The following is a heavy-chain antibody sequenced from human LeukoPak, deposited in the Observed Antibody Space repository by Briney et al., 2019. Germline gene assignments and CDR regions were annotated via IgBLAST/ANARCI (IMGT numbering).Heavy chain of an antibody. Sequence: QSGGSLRLSCAASGFTFSSYAMHWVRQAPGKGLEWVAVISYDGSNKYYADSVKGRFTISRDNSKNTLYLQMNSLRGEDTAVYYCARVLSVSYCDSWGQGTLVTVSS. J-gene: IGHJ4*02. CDR1: GFTFSSYA. CDR3: ARVLSVSYCDS. D-gene: IGHD2/OR15-2a*01. CDR2: ISYDGSNK. V-gene: IGHV3-30*14.